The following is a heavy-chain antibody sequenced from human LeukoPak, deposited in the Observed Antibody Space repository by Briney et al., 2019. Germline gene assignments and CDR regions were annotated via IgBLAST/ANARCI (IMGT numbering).Heavy chain of an antibody. CDR2: ISYDGSNK. CDR1: GFTFSSYA. J-gene: IGHJ4*02. D-gene: IGHD6-19*01. V-gene: IGHV3-30-3*01. CDR3: ACPTGYSSGWPTGPFDY. Sequence: GGSLRLPCAASGFTFSSYAMHWVRQAPGKGLEWVAVISYDGSNKYYADSVKGRFTISRDNSKNTLYLQMNSLRAEDTAVYYCACPTGYSSGWPTGPFDYWGQGTLVTVSS.